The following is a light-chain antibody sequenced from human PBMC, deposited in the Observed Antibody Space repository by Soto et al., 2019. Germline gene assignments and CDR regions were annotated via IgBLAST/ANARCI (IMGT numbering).Light chain of an antibody. J-gene: IGKJ1*01. Sequence: DNQMTQSASTLSASVGDRVTIACRASQSISSWLAWYQQRPGKAPKLLIYDVSSLQSGVPSRFSGSGSGTEFTLTISSLQPDDFATYYCQHYKMYSPWTFGQGTKVDIK. V-gene: IGKV1-5*01. CDR3: QHYKMYSPWT. CDR2: DVS. CDR1: QSISSW.